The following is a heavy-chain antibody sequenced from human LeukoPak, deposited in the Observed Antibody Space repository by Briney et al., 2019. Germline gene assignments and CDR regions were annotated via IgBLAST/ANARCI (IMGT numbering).Heavy chain of an antibody. D-gene: IGHD3/OR15-3a*01. V-gene: IGHV1-3*01. CDR3: ARGSFGLLDFDY. Sequence: ASVKVSCKASGYTFTSYAMHWVRQAPGQRLEWMGWINAGNGNTKYSQKFQGRVTMTRNTSISTAYMELSSLRSEDTAVYYCARGSFGLLDFDYWGQGTLVTVSS. CDR1: GYTFTSYA. CDR2: INAGNGNT. J-gene: IGHJ4*02.